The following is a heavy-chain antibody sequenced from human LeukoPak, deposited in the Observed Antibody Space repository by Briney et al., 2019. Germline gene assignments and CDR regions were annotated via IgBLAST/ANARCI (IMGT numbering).Heavy chain of an antibody. Sequence: PGRSLRLSCAASGFTFSSYAMHWVRQAPGKGLERVAVISYDGSNKYYADSVKGRFTISRDNSKNTLYLQMNSLRAEDTAVYYCCTGEQQLFDYWGQGTLVTVSS. V-gene: IGHV3-30*04. CDR3: CTGEQQLFDY. CDR2: ISYDGSNK. J-gene: IGHJ4*02. CDR1: GFTFSSYA. D-gene: IGHD6-13*01.